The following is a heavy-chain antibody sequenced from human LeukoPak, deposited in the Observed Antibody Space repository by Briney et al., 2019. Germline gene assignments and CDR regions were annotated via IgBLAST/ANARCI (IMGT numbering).Heavy chain of an antibody. V-gene: IGHV4-61*01. Sequence: SETLSPTCTVSGGSVSSGSYYWSWIRQPPGKGLEWIGYIYYSGSTNYNPSLKSRVTISVDTSKNQFSLKLSSVTAADTAVYYCARSATVTTNPFDYWGQGTLVTVSS. CDR1: GGSVSSGSYY. CDR3: ARSATVTTNPFDY. J-gene: IGHJ4*02. CDR2: IYYSGST. D-gene: IGHD4-17*01.